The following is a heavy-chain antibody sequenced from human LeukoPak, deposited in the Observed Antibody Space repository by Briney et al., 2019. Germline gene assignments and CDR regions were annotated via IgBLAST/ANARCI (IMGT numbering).Heavy chain of an antibody. CDR3: ARLSWYSSGLHGFDP. Sequence: PSETLSLTCTVSGGSISSSSYYWGWIRQPPGKGLEWIGSIYYSGSTYYNPSLKSRVTISVDTAKNQFSLKLSSVTAADTAVYYCARLSWYSSGLHGFDPWGQGTLVTVSS. CDR1: GGSISSSSYY. V-gene: IGHV4-39*01. CDR2: IYYSGST. J-gene: IGHJ5*02. D-gene: IGHD6-19*01.